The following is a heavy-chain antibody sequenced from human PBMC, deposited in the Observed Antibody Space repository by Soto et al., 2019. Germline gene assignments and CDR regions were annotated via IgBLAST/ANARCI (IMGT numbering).Heavy chain of an antibody. D-gene: IGHD3-3*01. CDR1: GFTFSTHG. J-gene: IGHJ6*03. Sequence: PGGSLRLSCAASGFTFSTHGMHGVRQAPGKGLEWVAIIWYDGSNKYYADSVKGRFTISRDNSKNTLYLQMNSLRAEDTAVYNCAVGSGPYYYHMDVWGKGTTLTVSS. CDR3: AVGSGPYYYHMDV. V-gene: IGHV3-33*01. CDR2: IWYDGSNK.